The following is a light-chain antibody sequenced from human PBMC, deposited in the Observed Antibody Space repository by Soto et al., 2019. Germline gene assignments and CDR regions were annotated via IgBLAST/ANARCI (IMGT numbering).Light chain of an antibody. Sequence: QSALTQPASVSGSPGQSVTISCTGASSDVGSYGYVSWYQQHPGKAPKLIIYDVTDRPSGVSNRFSGSKSGNTASLNISGLQAEDEADYYCCSYTGGGTLLNVFRTGTMVTVL. CDR3: CSYTGGGTLLNV. J-gene: IGLJ1*01. V-gene: IGLV2-14*03. CDR1: SSDVGSYGY. CDR2: DVT.